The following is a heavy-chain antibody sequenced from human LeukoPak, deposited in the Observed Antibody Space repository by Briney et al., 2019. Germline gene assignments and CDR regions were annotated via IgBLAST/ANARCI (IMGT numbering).Heavy chain of an antibody. V-gene: IGHV3-30*14. CDR1: GFTLSDYA. CDR2: ISYPRSYQ. D-gene: IGHD3-22*01. CDR3: AREYSDNSGYYYGLDT. Sequence: GGSLRLSCDASGFTLSDYAMHWVRQAPGNGLEWVALISYPRSYQYYIDSVKGRFTSSRDDSKNTFYLQMNSLRAEDTALYYCAREYSDNSGYYYGLDTWGQGTLVTVSS. J-gene: IGHJ4*02.